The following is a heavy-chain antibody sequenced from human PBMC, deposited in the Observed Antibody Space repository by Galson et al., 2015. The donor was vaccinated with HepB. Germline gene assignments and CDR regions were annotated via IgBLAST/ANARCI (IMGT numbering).Heavy chain of an antibody. CDR2: INPSGGST. CDR3: ARGYCSSTSCYTFAAFDY. CDR1: GYTFTSYY. Sequence: SVKVSCKASGYTFTSYYMHWVRQAPGQGLEWMGIINPSGGSTSYAQKFQGRVTMTRDTSTSTVYMELSSLRSEDTAVYYCARGYCSSTSCYTFAAFDYWGQGTLVTVSS. V-gene: IGHV1-46*01. J-gene: IGHJ4*02. D-gene: IGHD2-2*02.